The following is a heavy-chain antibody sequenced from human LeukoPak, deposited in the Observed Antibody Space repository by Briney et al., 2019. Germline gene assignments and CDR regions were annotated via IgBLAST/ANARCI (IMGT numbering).Heavy chain of an antibody. V-gene: IGHV4-38-2*02. CDR2: IYHSGST. CDR3: ARMAIVATISDWFDP. J-gene: IGHJ5*02. CDR1: GYSISSGYY. D-gene: IGHD5-12*01. Sequence: SETLSLTCTVSGYSISSGYYWGWIRQPPGKGLEWIGSIYHSGSTYYNPSLKSRVTISVDTSKNQFSLKLSSVTAADTAVYYCARMAIVATISDWFDPWGQGTLVTASS.